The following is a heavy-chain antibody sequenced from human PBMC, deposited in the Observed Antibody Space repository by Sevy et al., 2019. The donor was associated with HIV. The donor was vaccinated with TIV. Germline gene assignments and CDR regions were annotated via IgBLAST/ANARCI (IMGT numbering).Heavy chain of an antibody. CDR1: GYTLTESS. J-gene: IGHJ4*02. CDR3: ALLMEATEFYFDY. CDR2: FHPENRET. D-gene: IGHD1-26*01. V-gene: IGHV1-24*01. Sequence: ASVKVSCKVSGYTLTESSMHWVRQAPGKGLEWMEGFHPENRETVYAQKLQGRLTLTEDTSTDTVYMELSSLRSDDTDAYYCALLMEATEFYFDYWGQGTLVTVSS.